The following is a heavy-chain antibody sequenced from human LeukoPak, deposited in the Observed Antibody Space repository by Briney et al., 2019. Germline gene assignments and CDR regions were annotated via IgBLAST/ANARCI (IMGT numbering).Heavy chain of an antibody. CDR2: INHGGNT. V-gene: IGHV4-34*01. CDR3: PLWFGELANEYYMDV. Sequence: SETLSLTCAVYDGSFSDYYWGWIRQPPGNGLEWIGEINHGGNTNYNPSLKSRVTISVDTSKIHFSLKLSSVTAADTAVYYCPLWFGELANEYYMDVWGKGTTVTISS. CDR1: DGSFSDYY. J-gene: IGHJ6*03. D-gene: IGHD3-10*01.